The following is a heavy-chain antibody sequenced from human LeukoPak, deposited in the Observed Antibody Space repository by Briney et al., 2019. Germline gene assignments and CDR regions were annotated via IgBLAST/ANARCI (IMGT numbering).Heavy chain of an antibody. V-gene: IGHV3-30-3*01. Sequence: GGSLRLSCAASGFTFSCYAMHWVRQAPGKGLEWVAVISYDGSNKYYADSVKGRFTISRDNSKNTLYLQMNSLRAEDTAVYYCARIVVVPAAPFDYWGQGTLVTVSS. D-gene: IGHD2-2*01. CDR1: GFTFSCYA. CDR3: ARIVVVPAAPFDY. J-gene: IGHJ4*02. CDR2: ISYDGSNK.